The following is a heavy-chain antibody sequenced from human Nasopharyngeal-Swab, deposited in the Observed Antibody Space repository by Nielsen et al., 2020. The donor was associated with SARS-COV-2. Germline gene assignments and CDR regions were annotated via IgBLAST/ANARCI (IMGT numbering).Heavy chain of an antibody. CDR2: IYYSGST. V-gene: IGHV4-39*01. D-gene: IGHD6-6*01. Sequence: SETLSLTCTVSGGSISSSSYYWGWILQPPGKGLEWLGSIYYSGSTYYNPSLKSRVTISLDTSKNQFSLKLSSVTAADTAVYYCARLGIAARWGYWGQGTLVTVSS. J-gene: IGHJ4*02. CDR1: GGSISSSSYY. CDR3: ARLGIAARWGY.